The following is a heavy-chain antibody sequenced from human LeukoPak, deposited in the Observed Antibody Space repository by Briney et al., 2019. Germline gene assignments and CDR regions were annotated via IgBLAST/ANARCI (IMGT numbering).Heavy chain of an antibody. CDR3: ARGLRATCWFPLRYFDY. D-gene: IGHD3-10*01. CDR1: GGSFSGYY. V-gene: IGHV4-34*01. Sequence: SETLSLTCAVYGGSFSGYYWSWIRQPPGKGLEWIGEINHSGSTNYNPSLKSRVTISVDTSKNQFSLKLSSVTAADTAVYYSARGLRATCWFPLRYFDYWGLGPLVTVSS. CDR2: INHSGST. J-gene: IGHJ4*02.